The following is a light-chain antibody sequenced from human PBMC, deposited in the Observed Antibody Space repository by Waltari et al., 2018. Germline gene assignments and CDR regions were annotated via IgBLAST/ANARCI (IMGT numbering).Light chain of an antibody. J-gene: IGLJ1*01. CDR2: EDT. CDR1: ELPRKY. V-gene: IGLV3-10*01. Sequence: SYELTQTPSVSVSPGQTARITCSGHELPRKYAYWFQQKSGQAPRLVTYEDTKRPSGIPDRFSGSSSGTVATLTIAGAQVDDEADYYCYSSDSTGLRVFGGGTSVVVL. CDR3: YSSDSTGLRV.